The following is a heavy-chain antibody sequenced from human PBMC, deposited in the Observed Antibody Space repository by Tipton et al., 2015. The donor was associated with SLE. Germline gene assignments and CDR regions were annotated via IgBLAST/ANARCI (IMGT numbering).Heavy chain of an antibody. Sequence: QLVQSGAEVKKPGASVEVSCKASGYTFTSYGISWVRQAPGQGLEWMGWISAYNGNTNYAQKLQGRVTMTTDTSTSTAYMELRSLRSDDTAVYYCARDIVVVVAAPAGGMDVWGQGTTVTVSS. CDR2: ISAYNGNT. D-gene: IGHD2-15*01. V-gene: IGHV1-18*01. CDR1: GYTFTSYG. CDR3: ARDIVVVVAAPAGGMDV. J-gene: IGHJ6*02.